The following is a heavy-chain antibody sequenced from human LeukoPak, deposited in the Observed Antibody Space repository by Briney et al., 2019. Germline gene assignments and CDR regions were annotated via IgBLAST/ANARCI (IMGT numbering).Heavy chain of an antibody. CDR2: IYHSGST. V-gene: IGHV4-4*02. D-gene: IGHD1-1*01. Sequence: SETLSLTCAVSGGSISSSNWWSWVRQPPGKGLEWIGEIYHSGSTNYNPSLKSRVTISVDKSKNQFSLKLSSVTAADTAVYYCAGSSNNWNDAGRNWFDPWGQGTLVTVSS. J-gene: IGHJ5*02. CDR3: AGSSNNWNDAGRNWFDP. CDR1: GGSISSSNW.